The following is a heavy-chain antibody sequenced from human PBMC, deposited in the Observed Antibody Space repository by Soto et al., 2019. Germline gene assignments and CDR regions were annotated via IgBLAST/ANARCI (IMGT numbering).Heavy chain of an antibody. V-gene: IGHV5-10-1*01. CDR2: IDPSDSYT. CDR1: GYSFASYW. Sequence: PGESLKISCKGSGYSFASYWISWVRQMRVKGLEWMGRIDPSDSYTNYSPSFQGHVTISVDKSITTAYLQWSSLTASDTAMYYCARQMGSCSGGSCTGYYYGMGVWGQGTTVTVSS. J-gene: IGHJ6*02. CDR3: ARQMGSCSGGSCTGYYYGMGV. D-gene: IGHD2-15*01.